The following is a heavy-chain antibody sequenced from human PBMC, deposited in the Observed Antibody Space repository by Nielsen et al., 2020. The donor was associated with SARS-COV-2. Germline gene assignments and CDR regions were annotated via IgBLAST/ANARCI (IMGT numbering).Heavy chain of an antibody. CDR2: FDPVDGET. D-gene: IGHD3-10*01. J-gene: IGHJ5*02. Sequence: WVRQAPGQGLEWMGGFDPVDGETIYAQKFQGRVTMIEDTSTDTAYKELSSLRSEDTAVYYCARREEGWGGELLGWGFDPWGQGTLVTVSS. V-gene: IGHV1-24*01. CDR3: ARREEGWGGELLGWGFDP.